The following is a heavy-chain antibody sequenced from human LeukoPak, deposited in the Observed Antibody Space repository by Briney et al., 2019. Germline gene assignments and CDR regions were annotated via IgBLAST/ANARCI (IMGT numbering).Heavy chain of an antibody. CDR2: INHSGST. CDR1: GGSFSGYY. Sequence: SETLSLTCAVYGGSFSGYYWSWIRQPPGKGLEWIGEINHSGSTNYKPSLKSRVTISVDTSKNQFSLKLSSVTAADTAVYYCARAGVVAAAFDYWGQGTLVTVSS. CDR3: ARAGVVAAAFDY. V-gene: IGHV4-34*01. J-gene: IGHJ4*02. D-gene: IGHD6-13*01.